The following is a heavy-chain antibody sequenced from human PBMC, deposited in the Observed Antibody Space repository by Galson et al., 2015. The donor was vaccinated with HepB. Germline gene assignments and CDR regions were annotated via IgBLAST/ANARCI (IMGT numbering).Heavy chain of an antibody. D-gene: IGHD2-2*02. CDR1: GFTFSSYG. Sequence: SLRLSCAASGFTFSSYGMHWVRQAPGKGLEWVAVIWYDGSNKYYADSVKGRFTISRDNSKNTLYLQMNSLRAEDTAVYYCARDFYCSSTSCYRIHDAFDIWGQGTMVTVSS. CDR2: IWYDGSNK. CDR3: ARDFYCSSTSCYRIHDAFDI. V-gene: IGHV3-33*01. J-gene: IGHJ3*02.